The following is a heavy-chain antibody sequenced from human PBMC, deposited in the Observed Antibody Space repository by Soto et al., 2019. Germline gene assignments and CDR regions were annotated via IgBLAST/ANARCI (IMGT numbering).Heavy chain of an antibody. CDR3: ARDCSSTSCYTGEAFDI. Sequence: EVQLVETGGGLIQPGGSLRLSCAASGFTVSSNYMSWVSQAKGKGLEWVSVIYSGGSTYYADSVKGRFTISRDNSKTNLYLQRSSRRAEDTTVYYCARDCSSTSCYTGEAFDIWGQGTMVTVSS. J-gene: IGHJ3*02. CDR2: IYSGGST. V-gene: IGHV3-53*02. CDR1: GFTVSSNY. D-gene: IGHD2-2*02.